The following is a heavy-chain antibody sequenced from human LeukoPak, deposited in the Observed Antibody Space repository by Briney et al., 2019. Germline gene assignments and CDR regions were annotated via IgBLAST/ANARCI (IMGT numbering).Heavy chain of an antibody. J-gene: IGHJ4*02. CDR2: ISAYNTNT. D-gene: IGHD4-23*01. CDR1: GYTFTTYG. CDR3: AREVVVTPGHEDY. Sequence: ASVKVSCKASGYTFTTYGITWVRQAPGQGLEWMGWISAYNTNTNYAQKVQGRVTMTTDTSTSTAYMELRSLRSDDTAVYYCAREVVVTPGHEDYWGQGTLVTVSS. V-gene: IGHV1-18*01.